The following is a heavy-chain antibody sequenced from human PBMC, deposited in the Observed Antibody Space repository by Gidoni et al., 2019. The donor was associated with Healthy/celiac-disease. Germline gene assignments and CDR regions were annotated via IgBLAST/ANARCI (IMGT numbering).Heavy chain of an antibody. Sequence: QVQLVQSGAEVKKHGSSVKVACKADGGTFSSYAIGWVRQDPGQGLECMGGIIPSFGTANYAQKFQVRVTITADKSTSTAYMELSSLSSEDTAVYYCAREAGRGGYYYGMDVWGKGTTVTVSS. CDR1: GGTFSSYA. CDR2: IIPSFGTA. D-gene: IGHD3-10*01. J-gene: IGHJ6*04. CDR3: AREAGRGGYYYGMDV. V-gene: IGHV1-69*06.